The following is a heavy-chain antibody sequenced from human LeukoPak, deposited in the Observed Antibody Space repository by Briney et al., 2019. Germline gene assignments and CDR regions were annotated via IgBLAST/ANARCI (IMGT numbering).Heavy chain of an antibody. CDR1: GFTFSSYW. Sequence: GGSLRLSCAASGFTFSSYWMYWVRQAPGKGLVWVSRINSDGSSTSYADSVKGRFTISRDNAKNTLYLQMNSLRAEDTAVYYCAREGVWRRQLVDYYYGMDVWGQGTTVTVSS. V-gene: IGHV3-74*01. D-gene: IGHD6-13*01. J-gene: IGHJ6*02. CDR3: AREGVWRRQLVDYYYGMDV. CDR2: INSDGSST.